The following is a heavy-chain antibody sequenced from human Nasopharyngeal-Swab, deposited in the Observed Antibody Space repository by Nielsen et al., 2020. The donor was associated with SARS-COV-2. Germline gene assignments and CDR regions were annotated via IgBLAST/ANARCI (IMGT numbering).Heavy chain of an antibody. CDR3: AKDSEYCSSTSCYMYYYYYYMDV. V-gene: IGHV3-30*02. Sequence: GESLKISCAASGFTFSSYGMHWVRQAPGKGLEWVAFIRYDGSNKYYADSVKGRFTISRDNSKNTLYLQMNSLRAGDTAVYYCAKDSEYCSSTSCYMYYYYYYMDVWGKGTTVTVSS. D-gene: IGHD2-2*02. J-gene: IGHJ6*03. CDR2: IRYDGSNK. CDR1: GFTFSSYG.